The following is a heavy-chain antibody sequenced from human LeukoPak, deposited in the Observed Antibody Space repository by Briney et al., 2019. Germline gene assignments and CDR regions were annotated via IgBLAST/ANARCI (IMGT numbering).Heavy chain of an antibody. CDR2: ISYDGSNK. D-gene: IGHD3-10*01. CDR1: GFTFSSYA. CDR3: AKDHGRDYYGSGRYDY. J-gene: IGHJ4*02. Sequence: GGSLRLSCAASGFTFSSYAMHWVRQAPGKGLEWVAVISYDGSNKYYADSVKGRFTISRDNSKNTLYLQMNSLRAEDTAVYYCAKDHGRDYYGSGRYDYWGQGTLVTVSS. V-gene: IGHV3-30*04.